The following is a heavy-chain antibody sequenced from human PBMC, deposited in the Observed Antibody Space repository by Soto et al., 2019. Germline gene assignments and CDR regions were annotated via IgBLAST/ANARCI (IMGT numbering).Heavy chain of an antibody. CDR1: GFTFRSYA. Sequence: GGSQRLSCAASGFTFRSYARHWVRQAPGKGLEWVAVIWYDGSNKYYADSVKGRFTISRDNSKNTLYLQMNSLRAEDTAVYYCARDIAAAGSLTDYWGQGTLVTVSS. J-gene: IGHJ4*02. D-gene: IGHD6-13*01. CDR2: IWYDGSNK. V-gene: IGHV3-33*08. CDR3: ARDIAAAGSLTDY.